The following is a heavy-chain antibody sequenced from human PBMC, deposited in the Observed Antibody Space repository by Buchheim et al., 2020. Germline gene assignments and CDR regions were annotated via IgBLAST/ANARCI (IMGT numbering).Heavy chain of an antibody. J-gene: IGHJ4*02. D-gene: IGHD6-19*01. CDR3: ARALKGSGWTGSTVDY. CDR1: GGSISSGSYY. Sequence: QVQLQESGPGLVKPSQTLSLTCTVSGGSISSGSYYWSWIRQPAGKGLEWIGRIYTSGSTNYNPSLKSRVTISVDTSKNQFSLKLSSVTAADTAVYYCARALKGSGWTGSTVDYWGQGTL. V-gene: IGHV4-61*02. CDR2: IYTSGST.